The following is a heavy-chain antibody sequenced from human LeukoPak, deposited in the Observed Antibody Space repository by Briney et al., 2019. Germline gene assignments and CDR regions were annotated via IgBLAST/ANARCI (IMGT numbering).Heavy chain of an antibody. CDR2: FSASDGRT. CDR1: GFTFSTYS. J-gene: IGHJ4*02. V-gene: IGHV3-23*01. Sequence: PGGSLRLSCAASGFTFSTYSMSWVRQAPGRGLEWVSTFSASDGRTFYADSVRGRFTISRDNSKNTLYLQMNSLRAEDTAVYYCAKVEGYSGYVVRHGFSIDYWGQGTLVTVSS. CDR3: AKVEGYSGYVVRHGFSIDY. D-gene: IGHD5-12*01.